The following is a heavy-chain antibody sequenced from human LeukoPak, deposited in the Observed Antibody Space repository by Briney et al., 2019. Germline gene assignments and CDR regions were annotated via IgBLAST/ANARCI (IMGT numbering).Heavy chain of an antibody. V-gene: IGHV3-23*01. J-gene: IGHJ4*02. CDR3: AKRHVATGSLYYFDF. CDR1: GFTFLKYA. Sequence: GGALPLSCVASGFTFLKYALSRLRQAPAKGLQGVSPICNTGYESYYADSLKGRFTISRDNSKNTLYLQMSSLRAEDTAIYYCAKRHVATGSLYYFDFSGQGTLVTPPS. CDR2: ICNTGYES. D-gene: IGHD2-15*01.